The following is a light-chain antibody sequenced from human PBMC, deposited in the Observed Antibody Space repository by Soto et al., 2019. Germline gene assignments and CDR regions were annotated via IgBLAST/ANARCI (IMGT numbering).Light chain of an antibody. CDR3: CSYAGHTNVL. J-gene: IGLJ2*01. V-gene: IGLV2-8*01. Sequence: QSALTQPPSASGSPGQSVTISCTGTINDVGGYNYVSWYQHYPGEAPKLMIYEVVKRPSGVPDRFSGSKSGNTASLTVSGLQAEDAADYYCCSYAGHTNVLFGGGTKVTVL. CDR1: INDVGGYNY. CDR2: EVV.